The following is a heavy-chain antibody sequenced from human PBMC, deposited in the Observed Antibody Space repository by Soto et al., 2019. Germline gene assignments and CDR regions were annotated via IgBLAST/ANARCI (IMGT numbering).Heavy chain of an antibody. J-gene: IGHJ4*02. V-gene: IGHV3-48*01. D-gene: IGHD2-2*01. CDR1: GFTFSTHS. CDR2: ITSSDVTM. Sequence: PGGSLRLSCAASGFTFSTHSMNWVRQAPGKGLEWISYITSSDVTMYADSVKGRFTISRDNAKNSLYLQMNSLRGEDTAVYFCVGEVGFQLIYWRQGTLVTVSS. CDR3: VGEVGFQLIY.